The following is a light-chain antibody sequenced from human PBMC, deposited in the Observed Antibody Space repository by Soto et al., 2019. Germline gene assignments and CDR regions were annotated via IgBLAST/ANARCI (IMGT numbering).Light chain of an antibody. V-gene: IGKV3-20*01. Sequence: EIVLTQSPGTLSLSPGERATLSCRASQSVSSSYLAWYQQKPGQAPRLLIYGASSRATGIPDRFSGSGSGTDFTLTINKLEPGDFAVFYCQQYGNSPLTFGGGTEVEI. CDR2: GAS. CDR3: QQYGNSPLT. J-gene: IGKJ4*01. CDR1: QSVSSSY.